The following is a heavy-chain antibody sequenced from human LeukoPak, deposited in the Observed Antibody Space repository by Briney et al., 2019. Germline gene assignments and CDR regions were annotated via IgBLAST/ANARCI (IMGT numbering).Heavy chain of an antibody. Sequence: PSETLSLTCAVYSGSFSGYYWSWIRRPPGKGLEWIGEINDSGNTNYNPSLKSRLTISVDTSKNQFSLKLSSVTAADTAVYYCARTYSGSYYKDFFDYWGQGTLVTVSS. V-gene: IGHV4-34*01. CDR2: INDSGNT. CDR1: SGSFSGYY. J-gene: IGHJ4*02. D-gene: IGHD1-26*01. CDR3: ARTYSGSYYKDFFDY.